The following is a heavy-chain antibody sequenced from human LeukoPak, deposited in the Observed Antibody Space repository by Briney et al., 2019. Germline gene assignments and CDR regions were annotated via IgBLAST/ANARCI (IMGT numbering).Heavy chain of an antibody. CDR1: GFTFSDYY. CDR3: ARDPPSRGTRYFDY. Sequence: GGSLRLSCAASGFTFSDYYMNWVRQAPGKGLEWVSSISSTSTYIDYADSVKGRFTISRDNAKNSLYLQMDSLRAEDTAVYYCARDPPSRGTRYFDYWGQGTLVTVSS. J-gene: IGHJ4*02. CDR2: ISSTSTYI. D-gene: IGHD3-16*01. V-gene: IGHV3-21*03.